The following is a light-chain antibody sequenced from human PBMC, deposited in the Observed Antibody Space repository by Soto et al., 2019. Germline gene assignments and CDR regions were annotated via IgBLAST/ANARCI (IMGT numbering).Light chain of an antibody. J-gene: IGKJ1*01. Sequence: SQVTQSPSSMSTSLGDSVTIXCRASHDIITYLARYHQKPGKAPMLLIXGATNLQSGVQSRLSGSGSRKDFTLNISSLQPEDFATYFCKQSFSVRSWTFGQGTKVDIK. V-gene: IGKV1-39*01. CDR2: GAT. CDR1: HDIITY. CDR3: KQSFSVRSWT.